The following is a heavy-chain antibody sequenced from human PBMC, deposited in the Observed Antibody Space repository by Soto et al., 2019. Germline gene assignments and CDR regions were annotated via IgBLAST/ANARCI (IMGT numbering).Heavy chain of an antibody. Sequence: ASVKVSCKVSGYTLTELSMHWVRQAPGKGLEWMGGFDPEDGETIYAQKFQGRVTMTEDTSTDTAYMGLSSLRSEDTAVYYCATPGDNYYGSGSYFVWGQGTLVTVSS. CDR3: ATPGDNYYGSGSYFV. CDR2: FDPEDGET. D-gene: IGHD3-10*01. V-gene: IGHV1-24*01. CDR1: GYTLTELS. J-gene: IGHJ4*02.